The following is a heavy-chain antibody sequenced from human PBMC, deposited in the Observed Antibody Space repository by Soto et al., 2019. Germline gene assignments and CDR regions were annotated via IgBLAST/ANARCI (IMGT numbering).Heavy chain of an antibody. CDR1: GFTFDDYT. D-gene: IGHD6-19*01. J-gene: IGHJ4*02. CDR3: AKDIGGGVAVAGRYFDY. Sequence: PGGSLTLSCAASGFTFDDYTMHWVRQAPGKGLEWVSLISWDGGSTYYADSVKGRFTISRDNSKNSLYLQMNSLTTEDTALYYCAKDIGGGVAVAGRYFDYWGPGTLVTVSS. CDR2: ISWDGGST. V-gene: IGHV3-43*01.